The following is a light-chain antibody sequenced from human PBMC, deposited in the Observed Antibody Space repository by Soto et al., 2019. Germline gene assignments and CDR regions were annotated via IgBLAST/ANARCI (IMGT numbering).Light chain of an antibody. V-gene: IGKV1-5*03. CDR2: KAS. CDR3: QQYDNLLLT. J-gene: IGKJ4*01. CDR1: QTLSSW. Sequence: DIQMTQSPSTLSGSVGDRVTITCRASQTLSSWLAWYQQKPGKAPKLLIYKASTLKSGVPSRFSGSGSGTDFTFTISSLQPEDIATYYCQQYDNLLLTFGGGTKVDIK.